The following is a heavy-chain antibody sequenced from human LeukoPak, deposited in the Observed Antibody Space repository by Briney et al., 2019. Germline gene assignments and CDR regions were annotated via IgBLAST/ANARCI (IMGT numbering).Heavy chain of an antibody. CDR3: AREGKYSGSNDAFDI. Sequence: PGGSLRLFCGVSGGSITTTNFWSWVRQAPGKGLEWVSVIYSGGSTYYADSVKGRFTISRDNSKNTLYLQMNSLRAEDTAVYYCAREGKYSGSNDAFDIWGQGTMVTVSS. V-gene: IGHV3-53*01. CDR1: GGSITTTNF. CDR2: IYSGGST. J-gene: IGHJ3*02. D-gene: IGHD1-26*01.